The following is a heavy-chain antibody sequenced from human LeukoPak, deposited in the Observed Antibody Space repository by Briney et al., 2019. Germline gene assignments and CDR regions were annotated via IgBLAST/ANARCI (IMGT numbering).Heavy chain of an antibody. CDR2: IYYSGST. Sequence: AETLSLTCTVSGGSISSYYGSWIRLPPGKGLEGIGYIYYSGSTNYNPSLKSRVTISVDTSKNQFSLKLSSVTAADTAVYYCARLAAVAGHIDYWGQGTLVTVSS. CDR1: GGSISSYY. D-gene: IGHD6-13*01. V-gene: IGHV4-59*08. CDR3: ARLAAVAGHIDY. J-gene: IGHJ4*02.